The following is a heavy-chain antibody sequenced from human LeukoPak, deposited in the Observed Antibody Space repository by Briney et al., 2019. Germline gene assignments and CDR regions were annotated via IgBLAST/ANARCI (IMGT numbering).Heavy chain of an antibody. J-gene: IGHJ4*02. CDR3: ARWNYGSGSYYY. CDR1: GYTVTGYY. V-gene: IGHV1-2*02. D-gene: IGHD3-10*01. Sequence: ASVKVSCKASGYTVTGYYMHWVRQAPGQGLEWMGWINPNSGGTNYAQKFQGRVTMTRDTSISTAYMELSRLRSDDTAVYYCARWNYGSGSYYYWGQGTLVTVSS. CDR2: INPNSGGT.